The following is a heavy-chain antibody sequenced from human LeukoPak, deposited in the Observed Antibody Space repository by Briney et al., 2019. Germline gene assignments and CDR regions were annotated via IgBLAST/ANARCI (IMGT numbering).Heavy chain of an antibody. CDR3: AKDRGSSGRKYFDQ. J-gene: IGHJ4*02. V-gene: IGHV3-30*18. Sequence: GGSLRLSCAASGFTFSSYGMHWVRQTPGKGLEWVAVISYDGSNKDYADSVKGRFTISRDNSKNTLYLQMRSLRVEDTGVYYCAKDRGSSGRKYFDQWGQGTLVTVSS. D-gene: IGHD6-19*01. CDR2: ISYDGSNK. CDR1: GFTFSSYG.